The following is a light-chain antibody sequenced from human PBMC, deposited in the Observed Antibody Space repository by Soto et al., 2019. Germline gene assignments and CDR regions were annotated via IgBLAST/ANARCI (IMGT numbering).Light chain of an antibody. CDR3: QQYKQWPLT. CDR2: FAS. V-gene: IGKV3-15*01. CDR1: QTVSKN. J-gene: IGKJ4*01. Sequence: EIVITQFPATLSVSPGEKDTLSCRASQTVSKNLAWYQQKPGQAPRLLIYFASTRATGIPARFSGSGSGTEFTLTISSLQSEDFAVYYCQQYKQWPLTFGGGTKAETK.